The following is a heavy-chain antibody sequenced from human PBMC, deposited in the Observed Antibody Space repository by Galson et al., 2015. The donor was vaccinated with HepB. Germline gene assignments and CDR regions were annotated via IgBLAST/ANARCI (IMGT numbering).Heavy chain of an antibody. V-gene: IGHV3-30*04. CDR2: ISYDGSNK. CDR3: AKDRYYYDSSGYYGPYFDY. J-gene: IGHJ4*02. Sequence: SLRLSCAASGFTFSSYAMHWVRQAPGKGLEWVAVISYDGSNKYYADSVKGRFTISRDNSKNTLYLQMNSLRAEDTAVYYCAKDRYYYDSSGYYGPYFDYWGQGTLVTVSS. CDR1: GFTFSSYA. D-gene: IGHD3-22*01.